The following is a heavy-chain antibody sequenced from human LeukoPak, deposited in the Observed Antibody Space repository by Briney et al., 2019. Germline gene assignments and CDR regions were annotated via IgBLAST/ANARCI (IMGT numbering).Heavy chain of an antibody. V-gene: IGHV3-74*01. Sequence: PGGSLRLSCAASGFSVSSNYMSWVRQAPGKGLVWVSRINSDGSSTSYADSVKGRFTISRDNAKNTLYLQMNSLRAEDTAVYYCARASLGYYYGSGSYSDAFDIWGQGTMVTVSS. CDR2: INSDGSST. CDR3: ARASLGYYYGSGSYSDAFDI. J-gene: IGHJ3*02. CDR1: GFSVSSNY. D-gene: IGHD3-10*01.